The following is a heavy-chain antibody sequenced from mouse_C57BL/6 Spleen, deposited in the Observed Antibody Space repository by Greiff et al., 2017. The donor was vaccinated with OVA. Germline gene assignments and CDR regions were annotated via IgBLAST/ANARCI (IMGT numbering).Heavy chain of an antibody. CDR2: INPSNGDT. Sequence: QVQLQQPGTELVNPGASVKLSCKASGYTFTSYWMHWVKQRPGQGLEWIGNINPSNGDTNFNEKFKSKATLTVDKSSSTAYMQLSSLTSEDSAVYYCARESSYYSNLFAYWGQGTLVTVSA. CDR1: GYTFTSYW. CDR3: ARESSYYSNLFAY. V-gene: IGHV1-53*01. D-gene: IGHD2-5*01. J-gene: IGHJ3*01.